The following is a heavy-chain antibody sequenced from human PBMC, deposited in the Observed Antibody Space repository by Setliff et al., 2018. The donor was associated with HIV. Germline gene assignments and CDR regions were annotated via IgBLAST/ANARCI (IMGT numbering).Heavy chain of an antibody. CDR1: GYTFTTYD. V-gene: IGHV1-8*02. Sequence: ASVKVSCKASGYTFTTYDINWVRQATGQGLEWMGWMNPNSGNTGYAQKFQGRVTMTRNTSISTAYMELSSLRSEDTAVYYCARAQQQLVLPSFYYYYYMDVWGKGTTVTVSS. J-gene: IGHJ6*03. CDR3: ARAQQQLVLPSFYYYYYMDV. D-gene: IGHD6-13*01. CDR2: MNPNSGNT.